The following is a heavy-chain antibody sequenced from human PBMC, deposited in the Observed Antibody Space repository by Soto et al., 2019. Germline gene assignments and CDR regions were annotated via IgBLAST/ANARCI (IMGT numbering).Heavy chain of an antibody. CDR2: ISYSDGS. J-gene: IGHJ4*02. V-gene: IGHV4-39*01. CDR3: ASHRTFWPFDY. CDR1: GGSISSRGSMSGRSFY. D-gene: IGHD2-8*01. Sequence: QLQLQESGPGLVKPSETLSLTCTVSGGSISSRGSMSGRSFYWGWMRQPPGKGLEWIASISYSDGSFYNSSLKSRLTISVYTSKYQFSLSLRSVTAAYTAVYYCASHRTFWPFDYWGQGTVFTVSS.